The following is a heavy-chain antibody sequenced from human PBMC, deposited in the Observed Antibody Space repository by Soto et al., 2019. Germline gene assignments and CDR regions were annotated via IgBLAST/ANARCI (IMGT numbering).Heavy chain of an antibody. CDR2: LSGDTRDT. V-gene: IGHV3-23*01. Sequence: EVQLLESGGGLVQPGGSLRLSCAASGFSFSSHAMSWVRQAPGKGLDWVSSLSGDTRDTYAADSVKGRFTISRDNSKNTVYLQKISLRAEDTAVYFCAKKCTGSSSMGCFDSWGQGTLVTVSS. J-gene: IGHJ4*02. CDR3: AKKCTGSSSMGCFDS. D-gene: IGHD6-6*01. CDR1: GFSFSSHA.